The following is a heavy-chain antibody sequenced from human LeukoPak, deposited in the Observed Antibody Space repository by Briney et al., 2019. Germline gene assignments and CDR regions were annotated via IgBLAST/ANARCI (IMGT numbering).Heavy chain of an antibody. Sequence: ASVKVSCKTSGGTFGNSEIHWVRQASGQGLEWMGWMDPNSGSTGYAQKFQDRVTMTRNTSINTAYMELSSLRSEDTAVYYCAREMGNYYYGMDVWGQGTTVTVSS. CDR3: AREMGNYYYGMDV. D-gene: IGHD5-24*01. J-gene: IGHJ6*02. CDR2: MDPNSGST. V-gene: IGHV1-8*01. CDR1: GGTFGNSE.